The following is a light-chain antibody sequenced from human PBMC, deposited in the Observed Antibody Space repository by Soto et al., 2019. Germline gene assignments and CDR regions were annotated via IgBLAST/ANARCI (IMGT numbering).Light chain of an antibody. V-gene: IGKV1-5*03. CDR3: QQYNSYSRT. Sequence: DSQRTMSPSTLSASVGDRVTITCRASQSISSWLAWYQQKPGKAPKLLIYKASSLESGVPSRFSGSGSGTEFTLTISSLQPDDFATYYCQQYNSYSRTFGQGTKVDIK. CDR2: KAS. J-gene: IGKJ1*01. CDR1: QSISSW.